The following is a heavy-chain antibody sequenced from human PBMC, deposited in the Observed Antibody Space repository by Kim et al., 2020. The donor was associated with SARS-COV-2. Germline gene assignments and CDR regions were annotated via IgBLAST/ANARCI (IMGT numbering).Heavy chain of an antibody. Sequence: TNYDPPLKRRVTISVETSKNQFALKLSSVTAADTAVYYCAGAISYYFDYWGQGTLVTVSS. V-gene: IGHV4-34*01. D-gene: IGHD6-6*01. J-gene: IGHJ4*02. CDR2: T. CDR3: AGAISYYFDY.